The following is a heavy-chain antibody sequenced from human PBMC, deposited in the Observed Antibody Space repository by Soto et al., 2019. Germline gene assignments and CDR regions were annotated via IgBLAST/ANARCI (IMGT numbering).Heavy chain of an antibody. CDR2: IYYTGST. CDR3: ANFNWYFAL. V-gene: IGHV4-59*01. CDR1: GGSISSYY. Sequence: QVQLQESGPGLVNPSETLSLTCTVSGGSISSYYWSWIRQPPGKGLEWIGYIYYTGSTNYNPSLKSRVTISVDTSTNQFSLQLSSVTAEDTAVYYCANFNWYFALWGRGNLVTVSS. J-gene: IGHJ2*01.